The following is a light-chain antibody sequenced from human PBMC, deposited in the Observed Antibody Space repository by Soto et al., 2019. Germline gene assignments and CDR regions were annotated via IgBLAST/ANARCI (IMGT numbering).Light chain of an antibody. J-gene: IGKJ4*01. CDR3: QQCATSPLT. V-gene: IGKV3-20*01. CDR2: DVS. CDR1: QSVGNNF. Sequence: ENVLTQSPATLSLSAGERATLSCRASQSVGNNFLAWYQQKPGQAPRLLIYDVSRRATGIPDRFSGSGSGTDFILTISRLEPEDFAVYYCQQCATSPLTFGGGTKVEIK.